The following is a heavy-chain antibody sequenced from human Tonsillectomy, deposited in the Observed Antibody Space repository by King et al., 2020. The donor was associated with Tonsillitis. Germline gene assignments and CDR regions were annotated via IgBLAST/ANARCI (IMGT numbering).Heavy chain of an antibody. J-gene: IGHJ4*02. Sequence: TLKESGPALVKPTQTLTLTCTFSGFSLSTSEIRVSWIRQPPGKSLEWLARIDWDDDKFYSTYLKTRLTISNGPPKNQVVLIMTNMDPLDTATYYCACDVLHSYDSSGYYYGGFDFWGQGTLVTVSS. CDR3: ACDVLHSYDSSGYYYGGFDF. CDR1: GFSLSTSEIR. D-gene: IGHD3-22*01. V-gene: IGHV2-70*04. CDR2: IDWDDDK.